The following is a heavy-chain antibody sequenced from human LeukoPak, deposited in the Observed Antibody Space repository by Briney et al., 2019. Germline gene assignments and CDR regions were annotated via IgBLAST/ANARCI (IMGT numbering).Heavy chain of an antibody. V-gene: IGHV1-3*01. D-gene: IGHD3-3*01. J-gene: IGHJ6*02. CDR2: INAGNGNT. CDR3: ARDRYYDFWSGYLGDYYYYGMDV. Sequence: ASVNVSCKASGYTFTSYAMHWVRQAPGQRLEWMGWINAGNGNTKYSQKFQGRVTITRDTSASTAYMELSSLRSEDTAVYYCARDRYYDFWSGYLGDYYYYGMDVWGQGTTVTVSS. CDR1: GYTFTSYA.